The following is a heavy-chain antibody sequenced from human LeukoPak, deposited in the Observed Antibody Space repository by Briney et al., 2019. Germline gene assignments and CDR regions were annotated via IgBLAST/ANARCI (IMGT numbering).Heavy chain of an antibody. D-gene: IGHD5-24*01. Sequence: ASVKVSCTASGYTFTRYYMHWVRQAPGQGLEWMGIIDPSGGSTSYAQNFQGGITMTRDATTSTVYLELSSLRSEDTAAYYCARDFGEMPNYWGQGTLVTVSS. CDR2: IDPSGGST. V-gene: IGHV1-46*01. CDR1: GYTFTRYY. J-gene: IGHJ4*02. CDR3: ARDFGEMPNY.